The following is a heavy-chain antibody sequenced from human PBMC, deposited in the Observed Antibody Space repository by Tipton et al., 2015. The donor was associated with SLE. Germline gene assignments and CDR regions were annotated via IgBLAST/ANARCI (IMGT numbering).Heavy chain of an antibody. D-gene: IGHD7-27*01. CDR2: IYPDDSDT. V-gene: IGHV5-51*01. J-gene: IGHJ4*02. CDR3: ARHMGMTYSDY. CDR1: GYTFGSYW. Sequence: VQLVQSGAEVKKPGDSLKISCQVSGYTFGSYWIGWVRQMPGKGLEWMGIIYPDDSDTRYSPSFQGQVTISVDKSITTAYLQWRSLKASDTAIYYCARHMGMTYSDYWGQGTLVTVSS.